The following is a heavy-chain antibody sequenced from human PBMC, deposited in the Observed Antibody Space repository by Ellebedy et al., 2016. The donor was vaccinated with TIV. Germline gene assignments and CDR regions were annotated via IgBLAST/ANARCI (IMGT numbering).Heavy chain of an antibody. J-gene: IGHJ4*02. D-gene: IGHD3-22*01. CDR3: AKGSSSGFNYDRVGFEY. CDR2: ISGCGSST. CDR1: GFTFSSFA. V-gene: IGHV3-23*01. Sequence: GESLKISCAASGFTFSSFAMHWVRQVPGKGLEWLSVISGCGSSTYHADSVKGRFTITRDNSKNTLYLQMNRLRTEDTAVYFCAKGSSSGFNYDRVGFEYWGQGTLVTVSS.